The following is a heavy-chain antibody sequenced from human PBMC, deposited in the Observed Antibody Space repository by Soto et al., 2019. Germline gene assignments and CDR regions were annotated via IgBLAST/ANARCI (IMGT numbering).Heavy chain of an antibody. J-gene: IGHJ6*02. CDR2: TYYRSKWYS. V-gene: IGHV6-1*01. D-gene: IGHD1-1*01. CDR3: ARGNGNHEGYYYGMDV. CDR1: GDSVSRNSGA. Sequence: TLSLTCAISGDSVSRNSGAWNWIRQSPSGGLQWLGRTYYRSKWYSEYAPSVKSRITFNPDTAKNQFALQLKSVTPDDSGVYYCARGNGNHEGYYYGMDVWGQGITVTVSS.